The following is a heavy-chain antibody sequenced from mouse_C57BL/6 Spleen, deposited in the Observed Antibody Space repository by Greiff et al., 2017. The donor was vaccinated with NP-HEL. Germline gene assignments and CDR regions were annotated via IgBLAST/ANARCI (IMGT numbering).Heavy chain of an antibody. CDR2: IYPSDSET. CDR3: ARSPRGYYFDY. J-gene: IGHJ2*01. CDR1: GYTFTSYW. Sequence: QVQLQQPGAELVRPGSSVKLSCKASGYTFTSYWMDWVKQRPGQGLEWIGNIYPSDSETHYNQKFKDKATLTVDKSSRTAYMQRSSLTSEDSAVYYCARSPRGYYFDYWGQGTTLTVSS. V-gene: IGHV1-61*01.